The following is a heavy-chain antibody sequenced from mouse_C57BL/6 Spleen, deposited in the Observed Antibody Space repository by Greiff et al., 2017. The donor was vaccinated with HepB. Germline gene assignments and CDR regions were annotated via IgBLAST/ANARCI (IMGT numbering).Heavy chain of an antibody. Sequence: EVMLVESGGGLVKPGGSLKLSCAASGFTFSDYGMHWVRQAPEKGLEWVAYISSGSSTIYYADTVKGRFTISRDNAKNTLFLQMTSLRSEDTAMYYGARKDYDYGYFDYWGQGTTLPVSS. J-gene: IGHJ2*01. CDR3: ARKDYDYGYFDY. CDR1: GFTFSDYG. D-gene: IGHD2-4*01. V-gene: IGHV5-17*01. CDR2: ISSGSSTI.